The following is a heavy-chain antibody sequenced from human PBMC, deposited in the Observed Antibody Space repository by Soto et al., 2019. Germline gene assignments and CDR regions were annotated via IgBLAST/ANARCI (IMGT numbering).Heavy chain of an antibody. J-gene: IGHJ4*02. V-gene: IGHV1-69*02. CDR2: IIPILGIA. CDR1: GGTFSSYT. CDR3: ATKDDILTGQHPFVY. D-gene: IGHD3-9*01. Sequence: QVHLVQSGAEVKKPGSSVKVSCKASGGTFSSYTISWVRQAPGQGLEWMGRIIPILGIANSAQKFHGRVPITADKSTSTASMELSSLRSEDTAVYYCATKDDILTGQHPFVYWCQGTLVTVSS.